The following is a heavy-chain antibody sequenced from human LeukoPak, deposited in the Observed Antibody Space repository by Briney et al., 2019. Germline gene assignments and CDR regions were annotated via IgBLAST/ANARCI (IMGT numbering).Heavy chain of an antibody. V-gene: IGHV3-23*01. J-gene: IGHJ4*02. Sequence: GGSRRLSCAASGFTFSSYAMSWVRQAPGKGLEWVSAISGSGGSTYYADSVKGRFTISRDNSKNTLYLQMNSLRAEDTAVYYCAKDNLSYGDYSHFDYWGQGTLVTVSS. CDR3: AKDNLSYGDYSHFDY. CDR2: ISGSGGST. CDR1: GFTFSSYA. D-gene: IGHD4-17*01.